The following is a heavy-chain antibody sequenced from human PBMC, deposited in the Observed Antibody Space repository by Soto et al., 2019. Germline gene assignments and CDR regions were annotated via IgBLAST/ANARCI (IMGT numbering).Heavy chain of an antibody. Sequence: SETLSLTCAASGYSINSDYYWGWIRQPPGKGLEWIGSVDHSGRTYYSPSLRSRLTIFIDTSKNQFSLRLTSVTAADTAMYFCAKKGYYPSGKINLFDSWGPGTLVTVS. J-gene: IGHJ4*02. V-gene: IGHV4-38-2*01. CDR2: VDHSGRT. D-gene: IGHD3-10*01. CDR1: GYSINSDYY. CDR3: AKKGYYPSGKINLFDS.